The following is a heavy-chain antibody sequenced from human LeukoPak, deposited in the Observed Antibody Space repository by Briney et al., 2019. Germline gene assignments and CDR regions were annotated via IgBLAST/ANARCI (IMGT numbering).Heavy chain of an antibody. V-gene: IGHV3-33*01. CDR3: ARDYGGNSYYFDY. CDR1: GFTFTSYG. J-gene: IGHJ4*02. CDR2: IWYDGSTQ. D-gene: IGHD4-23*01. Sequence: PGGSLRLSCAASGFTFTSYGLHWVRQAPGKGLEWVALIWYDGSTQYYAASVKGRFTISRDNSKNTLYLQMTSLRAEDTSVYYCARDYGGNSYYFDYWGQGTLVTVSS.